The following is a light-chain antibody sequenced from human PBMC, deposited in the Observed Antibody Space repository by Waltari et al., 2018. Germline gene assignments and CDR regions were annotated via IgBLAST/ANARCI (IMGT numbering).Light chain of an antibody. CDR1: QSVSGA. J-gene: IGKJ1*01. Sequence: RATLSCRASQSVSGALAWYQQKPGQAPRLVIYGASSRASGIPERFSGSGFGTDFSLTISRLEPEDFAVYYCQMYVKLPVTFGQGTKVEIK. CDR2: GAS. V-gene: IGKV3-20*01. CDR3: QMYVKLPVT.